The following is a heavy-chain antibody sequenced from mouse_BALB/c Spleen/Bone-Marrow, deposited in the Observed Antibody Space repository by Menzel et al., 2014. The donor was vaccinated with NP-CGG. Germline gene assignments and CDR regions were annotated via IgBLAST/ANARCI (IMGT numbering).Heavy chain of an antibody. D-gene: IGHD2-13*01. CDR1: GYTFTSYY. CDR2: INPSNGGT. V-gene: IGHV1S81*02. Sequence: VKLVESGAELVKPGASVKLSCKASGYTFTSYYMYWVKQRPGQGLEWIGEINPSNGGTNFDEKFKSKATLTVDKSSSTAYMQLSSLTSEDSAVYYYTREGDSPFAYWGQGTLVTVSA. CDR3: TREGDSPFAY. J-gene: IGHJ3*01.